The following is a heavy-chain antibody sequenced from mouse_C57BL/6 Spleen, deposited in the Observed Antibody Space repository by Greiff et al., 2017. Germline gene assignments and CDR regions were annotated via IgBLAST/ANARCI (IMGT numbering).Heavy chain of an antibody. J-gene: IGHJ2*01. Sequence: QVQLQQPGAELVRPGSSVKLSCKASGYTFTSYWMDWVKQRPGQGLEWIGNIYPSDSETHYNQKFKDKATLTVDKSSSTAYMQLSSLTSEDSAVYYCAFYDGYYGYWGQGTTLTVSS. CDR2: IYPSDSET. V-gene: IGHV1-61*01. D-gene: IGHD2-3*01. CDR1: GYTFTSYW. CDR3: AFYDGYYGY.